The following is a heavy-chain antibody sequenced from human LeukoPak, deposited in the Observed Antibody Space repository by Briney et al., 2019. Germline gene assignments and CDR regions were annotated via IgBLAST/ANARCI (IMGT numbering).Heavy chain of an antibody. CDR3: ARDLGISGWYAPPLGYFDY. D-gene: IGHD6-19*01. Sequence: ASVKVSCKASGYTFTDRYIHWVRQAPGQGLEWMGWINPNSGVTNYAQKFQGRVTMTRDTSISTTYMELSRLRSDDTAVYYCARDLGISGWYAPPLGYFDYWGQGTLVTVSS. CDR1: GYTFTDRY. J-gene: IGHJ4*02. V-gene: IGHV1-2*02. CDR2: INPNSGVT.